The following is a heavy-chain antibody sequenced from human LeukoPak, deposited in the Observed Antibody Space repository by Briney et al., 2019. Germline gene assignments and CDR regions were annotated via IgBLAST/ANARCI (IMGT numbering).Heavy chain of an antibody. J-gene: IGHJ6*03. CDR3: ASGYCSSTSCRRPLYYYSYMDV. CDR1: GGSFSGYY. CDR2: INHSGST. Sequence: SETLSLTCAVYGGSFSGYYWSWIRQPPGKGLEWIGEINHSGSTNYNPSLKSRVTISVDTSKNQFSLKLSSVTAADTAVYYCASGYCSSTSCRRPLYYYSYMDVWGKGTTVTVSS. D-gene: IGHD2-2*01. V-gene: IGHV4-34*01.